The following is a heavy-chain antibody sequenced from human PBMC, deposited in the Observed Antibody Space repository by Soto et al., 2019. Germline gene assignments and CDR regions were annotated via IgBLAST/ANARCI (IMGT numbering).Heavy chain of an antibody. CDR1: GGTFSSYT. V-gene: IGHV1-69*02. J-gene: IGHJ4*02. D-gene: IGHD6-13*01. Sequence: ASVKVSCKASGGTFSSYTISWVRQAPGQGLEWMGRIIPILGIANYAQKFQGRVTITADKSTSTAYMELSSLRSEDTAVYYCALECYSSSCPIRRAYWGQGSLVPVSS. CDR2: IIPILGIA. CDR3: ALECYSSSCPIRRAY.